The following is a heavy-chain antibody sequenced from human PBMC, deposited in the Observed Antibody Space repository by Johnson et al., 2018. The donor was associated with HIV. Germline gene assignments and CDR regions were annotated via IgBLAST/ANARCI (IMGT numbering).Heavy chain of an antibody. Sequence: VQLVESGGGVVQPGRSLRLSCTASGFTFSSYGMHWVRQAPGKGLEWVAVIWYDGSNKYYADSVKGRLTISRDNSKNTLYLQMNSLRAEDTAVYYCAKDLFTEREDDVFDIWGQGTMFTVSS. CDR1: GFTFSSYG. J-gene: IGHJ3*02. CDR2: IWYDGSNK. CDR3: AKDLFTEREDDVFDI. V-gene: IGHV3-33*06. D-gene: IGHD1-26*01.